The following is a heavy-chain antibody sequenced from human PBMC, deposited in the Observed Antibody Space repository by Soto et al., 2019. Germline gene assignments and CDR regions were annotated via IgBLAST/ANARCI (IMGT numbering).Heavy chain of an antibody. CDR2: ISGSGGST. V-gene: IGHV3-23*01. Sequence: EVQLLESGGGLVQPGGSLRLSCAASGFRFSSYAMSWFRQAPGKGPECVLSISGSGGSTYYADSVKGRFSISRDNPKNTLYLQMNSLRAEDTAVYYCARHPPLEGFDWLLYADFWGQGTQVTVSS. CDR3: ARHPPLEGFDWLLYADF. CDR1: GFRFSSYA. J-gene: IGHJ4*02. D-gene: IGHD3-9*01.